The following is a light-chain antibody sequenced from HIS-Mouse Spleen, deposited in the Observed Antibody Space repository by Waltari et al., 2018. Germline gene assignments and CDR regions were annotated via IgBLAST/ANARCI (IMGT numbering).Light chain of an antibody. Sequence: SSELTQDPAVSVALGQTVRITCQGDNLRSYYASWYQQKPGQAPVLVIYGKNHRPSGIPDRFSGSSSGNTASLTVTGAQAEDEADYYCNSRDSSGNHLSVFGTGTKVTVL. CDR3: NSRDSSGNHLSV. V-gene: IGLV3-19*01. CDR1: NLRSYY. J-gene: IGLJ1*01. CDR2: GKN.